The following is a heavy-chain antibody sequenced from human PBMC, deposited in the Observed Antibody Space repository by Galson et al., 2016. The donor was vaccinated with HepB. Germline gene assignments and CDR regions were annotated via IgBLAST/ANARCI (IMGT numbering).Heavy chain of an antibody. Sequence: PRLSCAGSGFIFSVPVMPWVRQASGKGLEWVGRIRSKTHSSATAYATSVEGRLTISSDDSKNTTYLLMNSLKTEDTAVYYCSRRDFTHYGVDYWGLGTLVIVSS. CDR2: IRSKTHSSAT. CDR1: GFIFSVPV. J-gene: IGHJ4*02. CDR3: SRRDFTHYGVDY. D-gene: IGHD3-16*01. V-gene: IGHV3-73*01.